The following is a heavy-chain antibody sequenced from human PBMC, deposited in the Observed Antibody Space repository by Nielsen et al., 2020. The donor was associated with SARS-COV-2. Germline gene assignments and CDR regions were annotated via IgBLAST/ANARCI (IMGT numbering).Heavy chain of an antibody. CDR2: IYYSGST. CDR3: ARVGIVGATRAFGY. J-gene: IGHJ4*02. V-gene: IGHV4-59*01. Sequence: SETLSLTCTVSGGSISSYYWSWIRQPPGKGLEWIGYIYYSGSTNYNPSLKSRVTISVDTSKNQFSLKLSSVTAADTAVYYCARVGIVGATRAFGYWGQGTLVTVSS. CDR1: GGSISSYY. D-gene: IGHD1-26*01.